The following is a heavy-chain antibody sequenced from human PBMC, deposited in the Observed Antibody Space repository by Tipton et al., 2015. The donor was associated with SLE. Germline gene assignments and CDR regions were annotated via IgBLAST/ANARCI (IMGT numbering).Heavy chain of an antibody. V-gene: IGHV4-59*01. CDR2: IHYSGTV. CDR3: ARGRVVHQWFGYYYMDV. Sequence: TLSLTCTVSGGSMSSSYWNWIRQSPGKGLEWIGYIHYSGTVNYSPFLKSRVTISVDTSKNQFSLKLTPVTAADTAVYYCARGRVVHQWFGYYYMDVWGNGTTVTVSS. D-gene: IGHD3-10*01. CDR1: GGSMSSSY. J-gene: IGHJ6*03.